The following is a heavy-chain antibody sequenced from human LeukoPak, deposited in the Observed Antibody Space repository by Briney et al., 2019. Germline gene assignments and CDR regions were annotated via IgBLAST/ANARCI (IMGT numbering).Heavy chain of an antibody. D-gene: IGHD5-12*01. Sequence: PSETLSLTCTVSGGSISSHLWNWIRQTPPKGLELLGRGSYSGSTIYIPSLTLRITISVDTSKDQFSLKLSSVTAADTAVYYCARRQTEAAGYADNGNWLDPWGQGTLVTVSP. J-gene: IGHJ5*02. CDR2: GSYSGST. CDR1: GGSISSHL. V-gene: IGHV4-59*08. CDR3: ARRQTEAAGYADNGNWLDP.